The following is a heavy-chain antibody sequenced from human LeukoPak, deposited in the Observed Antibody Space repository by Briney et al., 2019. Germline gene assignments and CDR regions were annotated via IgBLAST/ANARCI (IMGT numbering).Heavy chain of an antibody. J-gene: IGHJ5*02. CDR3: ARGRITIFGVVKFVRRWFDP. CDR1: GGSMSSFTW. CDR2: INHSGST. D-gene: IGHD3-3*01. V-gene: IGHV4-4*02. Sequence: SGTLSLTCTVSGGSMSSFTWWSWVRQPPGKGLEWIGEINHSGSTNYNPSLKSRVTISVDTSKNQFSLKLSSVTAADTAVYYCARGRITIFGVVKFVRRWFDPWGQGTLVTVSS.